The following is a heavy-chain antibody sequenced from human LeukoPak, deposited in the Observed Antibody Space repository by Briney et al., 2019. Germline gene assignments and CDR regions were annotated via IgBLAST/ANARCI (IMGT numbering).Heavy chain of an antibody. V-gene: IGHV1-3*03. D-gene: IGHD3-10*02. Sequence: ASVKVSCKASGYTFTSYAMHWVRQAPGQRLEWMGWINAGNGNTKYSQEFQGRVTMTRNTSIGTAYMELSSLRPEDTALYYCARGGLYGAPFDYWGQGTLVTVSS. J-gene: IGHJ4*02. CDR1: GYTFTSYA. CDR2: INAGNGNT. CDR3: ARGGLYGAPFDY.